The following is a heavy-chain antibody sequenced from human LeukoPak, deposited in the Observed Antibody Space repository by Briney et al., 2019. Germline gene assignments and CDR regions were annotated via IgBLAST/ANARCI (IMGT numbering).Heavy chain of an antibody. V-gene: IGHV3-7*03. Sequence: GALRLSCAASGFTFSSYWMTWVRQAPGKGLEWVANIKQDGSKKTYVDSVKGRFTISRDNAKNSLYLQMNSLRADDTGVYYCASQPAAADVDYWSQGTLVTVSS. J-gene: IGHJ4*02. CDR3: ASQPAAADVDY. D-gene: IGHD2-2*01. CDR1: GFTFSSYW. CDR2: IKQDGSKK.